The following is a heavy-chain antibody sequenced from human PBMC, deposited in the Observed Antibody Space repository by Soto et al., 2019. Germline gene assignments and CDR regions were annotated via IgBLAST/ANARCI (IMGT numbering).Heavy chain of an antibody. D-gene: IGHD5-12*01. V-gene: IGHV3-11*05. CDR3: ARDHHRYSGYDYVDY. J-gene: IGHJ4*02. Sequence: QVQLVESGGGLVKPGGSLRLSCAASGFILSDYYMSWIRQAPGKGLEWVSYISSSSSYTNYADSVKGRFTISRDNTKNTLYLQMNSLRADDTAVYYCARDHHRYSGYDYVDYWGQGTLVTVSS. CDR1: GFILSDYY. CDR2: ISSSSSYT.